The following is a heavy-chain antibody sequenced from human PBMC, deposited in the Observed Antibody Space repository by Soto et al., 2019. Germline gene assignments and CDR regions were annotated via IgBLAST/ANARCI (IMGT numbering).Heavy chain of an antibody. V-gene: IGHV4-34*01. J-gene: IGHJ3*02. D-gene: IGHD3-22*01. CDR2: INHSGST. Sequence: QVQLQQWGAGLLKPSETLSLTCAVYGGSFSGYYWSWIRQPPGKGLEWIGEINHSGSTNYNPSLKSRVTISVDTSKNQFSLKLSSVTAADTAVYYCARPILVGLDAFDIWGQGTMVTVSS. CDR1: GGSFSGYY. CDR3: ARPILVGLDAFDI.